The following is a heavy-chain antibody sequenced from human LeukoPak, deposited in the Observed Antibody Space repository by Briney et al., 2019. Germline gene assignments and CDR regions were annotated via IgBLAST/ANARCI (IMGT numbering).Heavy chain of an antibody. CDR2: IIPIFVTA. J-gene: IGHJ5*02. Sequence: SVKVSCKASGGTFSSYAISWVRQAPGQGLEWMGGIIPIFVTANYAQKFQGRVTITTDESTSTAYMELSSLRSEDTAVYYCAREPMIGSHWFDPWGQGTLVTVSS. D-gene: IGHD3-22*01. V-gene: IGHV1-69*05. CDR1: GGTFSSYA. CDR3: AREPMIGSHWFDP.